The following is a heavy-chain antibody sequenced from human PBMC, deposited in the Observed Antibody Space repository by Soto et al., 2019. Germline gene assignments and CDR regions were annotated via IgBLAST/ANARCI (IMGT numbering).Heavy chain of an antibody. J-gene: IGHJ6*02. D-gene: IGHD2-2*03. CDR2: ISYDGSKK. CDR3: AKSLDIVAVPASMGEHYYYGMDV. Sequence: GGSLRLSCAASGFTFSSYAMHWVRHAPGKGLEWVAVISYDGSKKYYADSVKGRFILSRDNSKNTLYLQMNSLRAEDTAVYYCAKSLDIVAVPASMGEHYYYGMDVWGQGTTVTVSS. CDR1: GFTFSSYA. V-gene: IGHV3-30*18.